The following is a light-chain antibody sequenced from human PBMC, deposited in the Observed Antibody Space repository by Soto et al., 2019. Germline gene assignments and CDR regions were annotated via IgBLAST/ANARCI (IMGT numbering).Light chain of an antibody. CDR2: GAS. J-gene: IGKJ1*01. V-gene: IGKV3-15*01. CDR1: QSVSSN. Sequence: EIGMTQSPATLSVSPGERATLSCMASQSVSSNLDWYQQKPGQAPRLLIYGASTRSTGIPARFSGSGSWTEFNLTISSLQSEDFAVYYCQPYNNWPSWTCGQGTKVEIK. CDR3: QPYNNWPSWT.